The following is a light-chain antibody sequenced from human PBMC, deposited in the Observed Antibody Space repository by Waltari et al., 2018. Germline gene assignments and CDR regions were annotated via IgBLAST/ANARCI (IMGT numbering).Light chain of an antibody. CDR1: SSDFYVSTY. CDR2: DVI. J-gene: IGLJ3*02. Sequence: QSALTQPASVSGYPGQSIIISRTGTSSDFYVSTYAPWYQQHPVRFPKLILYDVIKRPSGVSARFSGSKSADTASLTILGLQAEDEADYYCNSYATANSWVFGGGTKLTVL. V-gene: IGLV2-14*01. CDR3: NSYATANSWV.